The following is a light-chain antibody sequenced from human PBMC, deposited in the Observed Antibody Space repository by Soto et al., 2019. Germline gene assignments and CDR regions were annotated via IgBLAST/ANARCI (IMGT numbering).Light chain of an antibody. J-gene: IGKJ3*01. CDR1: QGINSD. CDR2: AAF. V-gene: IGKV1-9*01. CDR3: QQLSDYPIT. Sequence: IQLTQYPSSLSASVGDRVDITCRASQGINSDLAWYQQKPGKTPKLLISAAFSLEGGVPTRFSGSGPGADFTLTISSLQPEDSGTYYCQQLSDYPITFGPGTKVDVK.